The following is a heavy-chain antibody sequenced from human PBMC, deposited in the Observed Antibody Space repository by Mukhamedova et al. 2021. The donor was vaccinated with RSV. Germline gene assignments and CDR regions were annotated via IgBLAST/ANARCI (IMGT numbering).Heavy chain of an antibody. V-gene: IGHV3-30-3*01. J-gene: IGHJ3*02. Sequence: GSSGINAESVKGRFTISRDNSKNTLYLQMNSLRAEDTALYYCARGALYSIWSALAFDIWGQGTMVTVSS. CDR2: GSSG. D-gene: IGHD3-3*01. CDR3: ARGALYSIWSALAFDI.